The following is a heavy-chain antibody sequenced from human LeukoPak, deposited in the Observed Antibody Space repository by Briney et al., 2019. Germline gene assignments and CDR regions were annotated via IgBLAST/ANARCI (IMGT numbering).Heavy chain of an antibody. Sequence: SETLSLTCAVYGGSFSGYYWSWIRQPPGKGLEWIGEINHSGSTNYNPSLKSRVTISVDTSKNQFSLKLSSVTAADTAVYYCARGRSVRGNYDFWSGYWGPYYDYWGQGTLVTVSS. J-gene: IGHJ4*02. CDR1: GGSFSGYY. CDR2: INHSGST. CDR3: ARGRSVRGNYDFWSGYWGPYYDY. D-gene: IGHD3-3*01. V-gene: IGHV4-34*01.